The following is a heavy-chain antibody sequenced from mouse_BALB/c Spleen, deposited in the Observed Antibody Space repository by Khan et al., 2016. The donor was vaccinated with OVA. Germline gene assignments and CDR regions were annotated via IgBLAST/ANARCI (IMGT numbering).Heavy chain of an antibody. V-gene: IGHV2-9*02. J-gene: IGHJ2*01. Sequence: QVQLKQSGPGLVAPSQSLSITCTVSGFSLTRHGILWVRQPPGKGLEWLGIIWAGGSTNYNSALMSRLSITKDSSKSQVFLKMNSLQTDDTAIYYCARNREPDYFDYWGQGTTLTVSS. CDR1: GFSLTRHG. CDR3: ARNREPDYFDY. CDR2: IWAGGST.